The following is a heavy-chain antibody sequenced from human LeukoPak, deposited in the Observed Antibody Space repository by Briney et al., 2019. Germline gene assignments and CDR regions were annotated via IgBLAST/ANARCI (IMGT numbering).Heavy chain of an antibody. CDR3: ARDLRGSRENYYGMDV. CDR2: ISYSGTT. CDR1: GGSISSSGYY. J-gene: IGHJ6*02. D-gene: IGHD3-9*01. V-gene: IGHV4-39*07. Sequence: SETLSLTCTVSGGSISSSGYYWGWVRQPPGGGLGGVGGISYSGTTFDNPSLKSRVTLSVDTSKNQFSLRLSSVTAADTAVYYCARDLRGSRENYYGMDVWGQGTTVTVSS.